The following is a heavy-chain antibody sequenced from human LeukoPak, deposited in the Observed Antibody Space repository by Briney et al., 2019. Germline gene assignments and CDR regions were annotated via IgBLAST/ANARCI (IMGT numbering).Heavy chain of an antibody. J-gene: IGHJ4*02. CDR1: GGSFSGYY. Sequence: SETLSLTCAVYGGSFSGYYWSWIRQPPGKGLEWIGEINHSGSTNYNPSLKSRVTISVDTPKNQFSLKLSSVTAADTAVYYCQAGYGHYWGQGTLVTVSS. CDR2: INHSGST. CDR3: QAGYGHY. V-gene: IGHV4-34*01. D-gene: IGHD6-13*01.